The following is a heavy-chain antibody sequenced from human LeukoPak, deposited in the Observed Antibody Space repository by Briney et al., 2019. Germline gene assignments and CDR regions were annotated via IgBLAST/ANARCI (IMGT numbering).Heavy chain of an antibody. CDR1: GGSISNYY. V-gene: IGHV4-59*01. J-gene: IGHJ6*03. Sequence: SETLSLTCTVSGGSISNYYWSWIRQPPGKGLEWIGYIYYSGSTKCNPSLKSRVTISVDTSKNQFSLRLSSVTAADTAVYYCARDWGVSARPGYMDVWGKGTTVTVSS. CDR3: ARDWGVSARPGYMDV. D-gene: IGHD6-6*01. CDR2: IYYSGST.